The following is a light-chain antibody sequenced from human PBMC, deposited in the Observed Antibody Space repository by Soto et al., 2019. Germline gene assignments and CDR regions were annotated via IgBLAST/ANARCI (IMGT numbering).Light chain of an antibody. Sequence: QSALTQPRSVSGSPGQSVTISCTGTSSDVGGYNFVSWYQQHPGKAPKLLIYEVSKRPSGVPDRFSGSKSGNTASLTISGLEAEDEDDYYCCSYAGSYTGVFGGGTKLTVL. CDR2: EVS. V-gene: IGLV2-11*01. CDR3: CSYAGSYTGV. CDR1: SSDVGGYNF. J-gene: IGLJ3*02.